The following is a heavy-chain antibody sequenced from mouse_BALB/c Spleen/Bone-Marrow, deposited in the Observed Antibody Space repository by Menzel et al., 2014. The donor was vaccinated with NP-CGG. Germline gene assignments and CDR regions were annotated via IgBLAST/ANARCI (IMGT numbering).Heavy chain of an antibody. CDR3: ARHAYYDQTEVSFVY. J-gene: IGHJ3*01. CDR1: GFTFNSYG. V-gene: IGHV5-9-2*01. CDR2: ISGGSYT. D-gene: IGHD2-4*01. Sequence: EVQRVESGGGLVKSGGSLKLSCAASGFTFNSYGMSWVRQTPEKRLEWVATISGGSYTFYPDSVKGRFTISRDNAKNNLYLQLSSLRSEDTALYYCARHAYYDQTEVSFVYWGQGTLVTVSA.